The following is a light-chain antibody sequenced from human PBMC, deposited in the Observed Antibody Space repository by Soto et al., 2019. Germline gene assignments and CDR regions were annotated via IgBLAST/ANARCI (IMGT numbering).Light chain of an antibody. CDR2: LNSDGSH. Sequence: QPVLTQSPSASASLGASVKLNCTLSSGHSNYAIAWHQQQPEKGPRYLMKLNSDGSHIKGDGIPDRFSGSSSGAERYLTISSLQSEDEADYYCQTWGTGIWVFGGGTKLTVL. CDR1: SGHSNYA. CDR3: QTWGTGIWV. V-gene: IGLV4-69*01. J-gene: IGLJ3*02.